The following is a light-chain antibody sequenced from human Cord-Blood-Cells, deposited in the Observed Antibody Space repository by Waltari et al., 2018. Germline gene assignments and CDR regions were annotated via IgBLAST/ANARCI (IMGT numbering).Light chain of an antibody. Sequence: QSALTQPASVSGSPGQSIPISCTGTSSDVGRYNLVSWYQPHPGKAPKLMIYEGSKRPSGVSKPFSGSKSGNTSSLTISGLQAEDEADYYCCSYAGSSTVRVFGGGTKLTVL. CDR3: CSYAGSSTVRV. CDR2: EGS. J-gene: IGLJ2*01. V-gene: IGLV2-23*03. CDR1: SSDVGRYNL.